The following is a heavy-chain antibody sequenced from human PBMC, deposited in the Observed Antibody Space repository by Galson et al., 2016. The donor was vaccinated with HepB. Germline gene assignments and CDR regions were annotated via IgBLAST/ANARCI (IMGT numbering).Heavy chain of an antibody. Sequence: SLRLSCAASGFTFSNYGMHWVRQAPGKGLEWVAVISYDGSNKYYADSVKGRFTISRDNSKNTLYLQMNSLRTEDTAVYYCAKDHDSSGWPTFDCWGQGTLVTVSS. J-gene: IGHJ4*02. CDR2: ISYDGSNK. CDR1: GFTFSNYG. D-gene: IGHD3-22*01. V-gene: IGHV3-30*18. CDR3: AKDHDSSGWPTFDC.